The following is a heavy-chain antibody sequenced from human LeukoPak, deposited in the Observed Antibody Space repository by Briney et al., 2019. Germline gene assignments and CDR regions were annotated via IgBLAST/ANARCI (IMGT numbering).Heavy chain of an antibody. CDR2: IWYDGSNK. Sequence: AGSLRLSCAASGFTFSSYGMHWVRQAPGKGLEWVAVIWYDGSNKYYADSVKGRFTISRDNSKTTLYLQMNSLRAEDTAVYYCARAITRYCSGGSCYLIDYWAREPWSPSPQ. CDR1: GFTFSSYG. J-gene: IGHJ4*02. D-gene: IGHD2-15*01. CDR3: ARAITRYCSGGSCYLIDY. V-gene: IGHV3-33*01.